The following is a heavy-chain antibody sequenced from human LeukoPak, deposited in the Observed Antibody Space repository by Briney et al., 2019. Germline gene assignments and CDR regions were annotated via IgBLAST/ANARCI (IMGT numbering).Heavy chain of an antibody. D-gene: IGHD6-13*01. CDR2: IYYSGST. CDR1: GGSISSSSYY. CDR3: ARNGPTTAGTGWFDP. Sequence: SETLSLTCTVSGGSISSSSYYWGWIRQPPGKGLEWIGSIYYSGSTYYNPSLKSRVIISVDTSKNQFSLKLSSVTAADTAVYYCARNGPTTAGTGWFDPWGQGTLVTVSS. J-gene: IGHJ5*02. V-gene: IGHV4-39*01.